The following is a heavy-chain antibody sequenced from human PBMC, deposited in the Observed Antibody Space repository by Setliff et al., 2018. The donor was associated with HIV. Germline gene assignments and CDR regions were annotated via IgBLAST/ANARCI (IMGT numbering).Heavy chain of an antibody. CDR1: GSSFRNYA. CDR3: AREEYDRDF. CDR2: IIPLLGTA. Sequence: SVKVSCKASGSSFRNYAISWVRQAPGQGLEWMGGIIPLLGTANYAQRFQGRVTIIADESTSTAYMELTSLRSEDTAVYYCAREEYDRDFWGQGTKVTVS. J-gene: IGHJ3*01. D-gene: IGHD3-22*01. V-gene: IGHV1-69*13.